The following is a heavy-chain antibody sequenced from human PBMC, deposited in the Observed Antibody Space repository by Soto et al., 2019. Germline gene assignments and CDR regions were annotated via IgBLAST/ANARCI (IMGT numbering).Heavy chain of an antibody. V-gene: IGHV3-23*01. CDR1: GFPLTTYA. D-gene: IGHD6-13*01. Sequence: GGSLRLPCAASGFPLTTYALSWVRQAPGKRLEWVSAVSDDGGAHYASCVMGRFIVSRDLSKSTVYLEINGLTAEDTALYYCAKETAGIGIPLFDHWGQGIMVTVSS. CDR2: VSDDGGA. J-gene: IGHJ4*02. CDR3: AKETAGIGIPLFDH.